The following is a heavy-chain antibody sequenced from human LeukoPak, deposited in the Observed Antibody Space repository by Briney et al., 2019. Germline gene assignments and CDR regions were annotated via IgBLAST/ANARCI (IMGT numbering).Heavy chain of an antibody. D-gene: IGHD2-15*01. CDR2: IYYSGST. Sequence: PQTLSLTCTVSGGSISSGDYYWSWIRQPPGKGLEWIGYIYYSGSTYYNPSLKSRVTISVDTSKNQFSLKLSSVTAADTAVYYCARGSIAGSPFDYWGQGTLVTVSS. CDR1: GGSISSGDYY. V-gene: IGHV4-30-4*01. CDR3: ARGSIAGSPFDY. J-gene: IGHJ4*02.